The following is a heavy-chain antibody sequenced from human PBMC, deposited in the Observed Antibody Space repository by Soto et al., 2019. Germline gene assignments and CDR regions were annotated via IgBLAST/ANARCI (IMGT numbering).Heavy chain of an antibody. Sequence: GGSLRLSCAASGFTFSSYAMSWVRQAPGKGLEWVSAIGGSGGSTYYADSVKGRFTISRDNSKNTLYLQMNSLRAEDTAVYYCASPYDTPLNYYGMDVWGQGTTVTVSS. CDR3: ASPYDTPLNYYGMDV. CDR1: GFTFSSYA. J-gene: IGHJ6*02. D-gene: IGHD3-9*01. V-gene: IGHV3-23*01. CDR2: IGGSGGST.